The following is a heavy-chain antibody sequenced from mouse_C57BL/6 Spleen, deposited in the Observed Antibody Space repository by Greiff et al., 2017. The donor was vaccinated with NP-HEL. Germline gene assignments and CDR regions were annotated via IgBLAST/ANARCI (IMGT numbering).Heavy chain of an antibody. CDR1: GYTFTDYE. D-gene: IGHD1-1*01. J-gene: IGHJ1*03. CDR2: IDPETGGT. Sequence: QVQLQQSGAELVRPGASVTLSCKASGYTFTDYEMHWVMQTPVHGLEWIGAIDPETGGTAYNQKFKGKAILTADKSSSTAYMELRSLTSEDSAVYYCTRGPAGYGSHWYFDVWGTGTTVTVSS. CDR3: TRGPAGYGSHWYFDV. V-gene: IGHV1-15*01.